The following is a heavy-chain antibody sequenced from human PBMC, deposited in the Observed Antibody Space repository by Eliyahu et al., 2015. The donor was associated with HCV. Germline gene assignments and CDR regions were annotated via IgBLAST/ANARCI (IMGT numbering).Heavy chain of an antibody. D-gene: IGHD3-3*01. CDR3: AKDLWNFWSGKRGDYYGMDV. V-gene: IGHV3-43*01. J-gene: IGHJ6*02. CDR1: GFTFDDYA. Sequence: EVQLVESGGLVVQPGGSLRLSCAASGFTFDDYAMPWVRQAPGKGLEWVSLISWDGVSKYYADSVKGRFTISRDNSKNSLFLQMNSLVPDDTGLYYCAKDLWNFWSGKRGDYYGMDVWGQGTTVTVSS. CDR2: ISWDGVSK.